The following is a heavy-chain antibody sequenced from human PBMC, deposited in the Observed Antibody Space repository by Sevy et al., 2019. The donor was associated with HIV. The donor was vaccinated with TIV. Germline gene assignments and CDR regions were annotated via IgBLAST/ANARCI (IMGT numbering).Heavy chain of an antibody. Sequence: ASVKVSCKASGGTFSSYAISWVRQAPGQGLEWMGRIIPILGIANYAQKFQGRVTITADKSTSTAYMELSSLRSEDTAVYYCARGYCSSTSCYLQPHYYYHGMDVWGQGTTVTVSS. V-gene: IGHV1-69*04. CDR2: IIPILGIA. J-gene: IGHJ6*02. CDR3: ARGYCSSTSCYLQPHYYYHGMDV. D-gene: IGHD2-2*01. CDR1: GGTFSSYA.